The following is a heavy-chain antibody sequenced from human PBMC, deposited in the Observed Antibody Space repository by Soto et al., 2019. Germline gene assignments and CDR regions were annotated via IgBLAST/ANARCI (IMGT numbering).Heavy chain of an antibody. Sequence: SETLSLTYTVSGGFVNSDTHSWSWIRQTPGKRLEWIGFIYSGGSTKNPSLRSRVTMSVDTSKNQFSLKLRSVIVADTAVYHCARFVRPCSATTCSTRADVWGQGITVTVSS. V-gene: IGHV4-61*01. CDR3: ARFVRPCSATTCSTRADV. D-gene: IGHD2-2*01. CDR1: GGFVNSDTHS. J-gene: IGHJ6*02. CDR2: IYSGGST.